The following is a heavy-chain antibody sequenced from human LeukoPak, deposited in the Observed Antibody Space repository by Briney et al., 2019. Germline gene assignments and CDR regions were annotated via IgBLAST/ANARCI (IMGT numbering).Heavy chain of an antibody. CDR3: ARDPSRGYYDTKWSPVGAFDI. D-gene: IGHD3-22*01. J-gene: IGHJ3*02. V-gene: IGHV3-53*01. CDR2: IYSGGST. Sequence: GGSLRLSCAASGFTVSSNYMSWVRQAPGKGLEWVSVIYSGGSTYYADSVKGRFTISRDNSKNTLYLQMNSLRAEDTAVYYCARDPSRGYYDTKWSPVGAFDIWGQGTMVTVSS. CDR1: GFTVSSNY.